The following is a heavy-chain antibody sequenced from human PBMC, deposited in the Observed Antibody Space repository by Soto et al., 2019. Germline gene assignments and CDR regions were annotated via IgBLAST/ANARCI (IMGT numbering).Heavy chain of an antibody. J-gene: IGHJ5*02. V-gene: IGHV3-72*01. CDR2: TRNKANSYTT. Sequence: EVHLVESGGGLVQPGGSLRLSCAASGFTFSDHHMDWVRQAPGKGLEWVGRTRNKANSYTTEYAASVKGRFTISRDDSKNSLYLQMNSLKTEDTAVYYCSRDLGSWGQGTLVTGSS. CDR1: GFTFSDHH. CDR3: SRDLGS.